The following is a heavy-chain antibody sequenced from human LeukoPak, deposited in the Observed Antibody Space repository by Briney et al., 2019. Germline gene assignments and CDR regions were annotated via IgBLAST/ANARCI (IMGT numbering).Heavy chain of an antibody. Sequence: GGSLRLSCAASGFTFSGAWMHWVRQAPGKGLVWVSRINDDGTSTRYADSVKGRFTISRDNAKNTLYLQMNSLRAEDTAVYYCARDSWFGGTANYFDYWGQGTLVTVSS. CDR2: INDDGTST. D-gene: IGHD3-3*01. J-gene: IGHJ4*02. V-gene: IGHV3-74*01. CDR3: ARDSWFGGTANYFDY. CDR1: GFTFSGAW.